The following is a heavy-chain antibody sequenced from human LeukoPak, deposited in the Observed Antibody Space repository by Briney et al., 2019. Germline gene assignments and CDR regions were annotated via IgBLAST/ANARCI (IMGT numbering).Heavy chain of an antibody. CDR3: AKGGGPYYDILTGYYNYYYYGMDV. D-gene: IGHD3-9*01. CDR1: GGSISSYY. Sequence: SETLSLTCTVSGGSISSYYWSWIRQPPGKGLEWIGYIYYSGSTNYNPSLKSRVTISVDTSKNQFSLKLSSVTAADTAVYYCAKGGGPYYDILTGYYNYYYYGMDVWGQGTTVTVSS. CDR2: IYYSGST. V-gene: IGHV4-59*08. J-gene: IGHJ6*02.